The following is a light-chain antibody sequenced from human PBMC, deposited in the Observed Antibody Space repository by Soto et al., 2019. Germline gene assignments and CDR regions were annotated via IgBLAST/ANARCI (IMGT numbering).Light chain of an antibody. CDR1: ESVTNY. CDR3: HQRQYWPPIT. J-gene: IGKJ5*01. Sequence: EIVSTQYPAAQCLSPVERGTLSSRSCESVTNYLAWHQQKPGQAPRLLVYDVSNRATGIPARFSGGGSGTDFTLTISSLEPEDFAVYYCHQRQYWPPITFGQGTRLEIK. V-gene: IGKV3-11*01. CDR2: DVS.